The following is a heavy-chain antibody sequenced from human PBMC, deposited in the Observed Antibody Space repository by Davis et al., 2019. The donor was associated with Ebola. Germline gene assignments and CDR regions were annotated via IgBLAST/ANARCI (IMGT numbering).Heavy chain of an antibody. CDR2: ISFDGSDT. D-gene: IGHD1-7*01. CDR3: ARGSNWNSVGWFDP. V-gene: IGHV3-30*03. J-gene: IGHJ5*02. CDR1: GFTFTYSG. Sequence: GESLKISCATSGFTFTYSGIHWVRQAPGKGLEWVAVISFDGSDTYYADSVKGRFTISRDNAKNSLYLQMNSLRAEDTAVYYCARGSNWNSVGWFDPWGQGTLVTVSS.